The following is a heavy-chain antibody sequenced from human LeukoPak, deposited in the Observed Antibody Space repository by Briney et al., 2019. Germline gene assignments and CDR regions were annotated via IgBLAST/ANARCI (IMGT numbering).Heavy chain of an antibody. CDR3: ARVYQSAEYYFDY. Sequence: QPSETLSLTCTVSGGSIDSYYRSWIRQPPGKGLEWIGYIYYTGSTEYHPSLKSRVTISLDTSKNQFSLKLTSVTAADTAVYYCARVYQSAEYYFDYWGQGNLVSVSS. CDR2: IYYTGST. V-gene: IGHV4-59*01. J-gene: IGHJ4*02. D-gene: IGHD2-2*01. CDR1: GGSIDSYY.